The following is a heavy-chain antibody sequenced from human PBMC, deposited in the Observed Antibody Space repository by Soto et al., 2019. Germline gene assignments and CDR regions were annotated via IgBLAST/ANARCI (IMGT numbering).Heavy chain of an antibody. D-gene: IGHD3-16*01. J-gene: IGHJ4*02. CDR3: AKDRRAGGTSAFYFDF. CDR2: ISATGGGT. V-gene: IGHV3-23*01. Sequence: GGSLRLSCAASGFKFSNYAMSWVRQAPGKGLEWVSLISATGGGTYYADSVKGRFTISRDNSHNTLYLQVHSLTAEDTAVYYCAKDRRAGGTSAFYFDFWGQGAQVTVSS. CDR1: GFKFSNYA.